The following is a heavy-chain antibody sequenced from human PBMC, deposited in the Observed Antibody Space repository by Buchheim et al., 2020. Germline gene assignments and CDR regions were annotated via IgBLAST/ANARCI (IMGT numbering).Heavy chain of an antibody. CDR3: ARGLRRGSWFDP. V-gene: IGHV4-34*01. D-gene: IGHD3-10*01. CDR1: GGSFSGYY. CDR2: INHSGST. Sequence: QVQLQQWGAGLLKPSETLSLTCAVYGGSFSGYYWSWIRQPPGKGLEWIGEINHSGSTNYNPSLKSRVTISVDTSKNQFSLKLSSVTATDTAVYYCARGLRRGSWFDPWGQGTL. J-gene: IGHJ5*02.